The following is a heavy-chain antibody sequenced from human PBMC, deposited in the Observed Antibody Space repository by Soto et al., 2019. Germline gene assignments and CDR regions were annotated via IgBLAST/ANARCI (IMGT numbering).Heavy chain of an antibody. D-gene: IGHD1-26*01. V-gene: IGHV1-18*04. J-gene: IGHJ4*02. CDR3: ARVRSGSSLFPFDY. Sequence: GASVKVSCKASGYTFTSYGISWVRQAPGQGLEWMGWISAYNGNTNYAQKLQGRVTMTTDTSTSTAYMELRSLRSDDTAVYYCARVRSGSSLFPFDYWGQGTLVTVSS. CDR1: GYTFTSYG. CDR2: ISAYNGNT.